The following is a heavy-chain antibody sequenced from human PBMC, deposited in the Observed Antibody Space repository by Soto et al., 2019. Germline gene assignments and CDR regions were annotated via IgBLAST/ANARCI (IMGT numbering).Heavy chain of an antibody. CDR2: IWYDGSNK. CDR3: ARDSRRYCSGGSCYLFDY. J-gene: IGHJ4*02. CDR1: GFTFSSYG. D-gene: IGHD2-15*01. Sequence: QVQLVESGGGVVQPGRSLRLSCAASGFTFSSYGMHWVRQAPGKGLEWVAVIWYDGSNKYYADSVKGRFTISRDNSKNTLYRQMNSLRAEDTAVYYCARDSRRYCSGGSCYLFDYWGQGTLVTVSS. V-gene: IGHV3-33*01.